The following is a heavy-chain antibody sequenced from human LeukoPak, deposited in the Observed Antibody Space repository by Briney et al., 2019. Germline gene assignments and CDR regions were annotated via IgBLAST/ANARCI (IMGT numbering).Heavy chain of an antibody. Sequence: PGGSLRLSCAASGFTFSGYGMSWVRQAPGKGLEYVSVIGGSGADTYYADSVKGRFTISRDNSKNTLYLQMNSLRAEDTALYYCAKEVGSRLPFDYWSQGTLVTVSS. J-gene: IGHJ4*02. CDR2: IGGSGADT. CDR3: AKEVGSRLPFDY. CDR1: GFTFSGYG. V-gene: IGHV3-23*01. D-gene: IGHD4-11*01.